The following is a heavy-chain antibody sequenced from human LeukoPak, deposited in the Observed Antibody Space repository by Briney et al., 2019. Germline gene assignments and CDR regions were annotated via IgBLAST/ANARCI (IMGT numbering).Heavy chain of an antibody. Sequence: GGSLRLSCVGSGFTYTDYWMHWFRQAPGKGPVWVSRINPDGTIIDYADSVKGRFGISRDNAKNLLYLQMNGLRADDTAVYYCAKDLSWNTADRWGQGILVTVSS. J-gene: IGHJ5*02. CDR2: INPDGTII. CDR3: AKDLSWNTADR. CDR1: GFTYTDYW. V-gene: IGHV3-74*01. D-gene: IGHD5-18*01.